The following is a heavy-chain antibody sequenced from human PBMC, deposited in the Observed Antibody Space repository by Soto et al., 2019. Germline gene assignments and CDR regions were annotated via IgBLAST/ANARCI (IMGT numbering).Heavy chain of an antibody. Sequence: GGSLRLSCAASGFTFSSYDMHWVRQATGKGLEWVSAIGTAGDTYYPGSVKGRFTISRENAKNSLYLQMNSLRAGDTAVYYCAKDGAAAGTSFTFDPWGQGTLVTVSS. CDR1: GFTFSSYD. D-gene: IGHD6-13*01. CDR2: IGTAGDT. V-gene: IGHV3-13*04. CDR3: AKDGAAAGTSFTFDP. J-gene: IGHJ5*02.